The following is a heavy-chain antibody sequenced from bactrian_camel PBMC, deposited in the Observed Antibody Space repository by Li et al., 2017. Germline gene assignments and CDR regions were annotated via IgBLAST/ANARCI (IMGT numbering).Heavy chain of an antibody. J-gene: IGHJ4*01. D-gene: IGHD2*01. CDR1: GLPASGNC. CDR2: ITSAGTT. Sequence: VQLVESGGGSVEAGGSLRLSCAASGLPASGNCVAWFRQGLGKGPEGVATITSAGTTTYADSVKGRFTISQDNAKNTLYLQMYTLKPEDTAMYYCAAVRVHTNFCSLRWSYSYWGQGTQVTVS. CDR3: AAVRVHTNFCSLRWSYSY. V-gene: IGHV3S26*01.